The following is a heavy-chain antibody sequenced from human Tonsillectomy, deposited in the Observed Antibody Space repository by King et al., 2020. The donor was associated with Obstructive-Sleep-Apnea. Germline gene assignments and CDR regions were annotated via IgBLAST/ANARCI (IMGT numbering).Heavy chain of an antibody. J-gene: IGHJ4*02. CDR3: ARGWSGSYYNPTADYFGY. Sequence: QLVQSGAEVKKPGASVKVSCKASGYTFTSYGISWVRQAPGQGLEWMGWISAYNGNTNYAQKLQGRVTMTTDTSTSTAYMELRSLRSDDTAVYYCARGWSGSYYNPTADYFGYWRQGTLVTVSS. CDR2: ISAYNGNT. D-gene: IGHD1-26*01. V-gene: IGHV1-18*01. CDR1: GYTFTSYG.